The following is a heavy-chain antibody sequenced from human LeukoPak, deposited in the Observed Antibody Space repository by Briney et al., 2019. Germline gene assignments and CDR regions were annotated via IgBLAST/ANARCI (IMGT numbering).Heavy chain of an antibody. CDR2: INPSGGST. V-gene: IGHV1-46*01. CDR3: ARDLTVGDAFDI. D-gene: IGHD1-26*01. Sequence: ASVKVSCKASGYTFTSYYMHWVRQAPGQGLEWMGIINPSGGSTSYAQKFQGRVTMTRDTSTSTVYMGLSSLRSEDTAVYYCARDLTVGDAFDIWGQGTMVTVSS. CDR1: GYTFTSYY. J-gene: IGHJ3*02.